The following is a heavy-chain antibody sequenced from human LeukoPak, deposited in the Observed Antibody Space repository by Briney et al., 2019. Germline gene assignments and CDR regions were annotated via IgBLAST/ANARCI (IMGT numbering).Heavy chain of an antibody. CDR1: NYSISSGYY. CDR2: IYHSGNT. D-gene: IGHD5-18*01. J-gene: IGHJ3*01. Sequence: SETLSLTCTVSNYSISSGYYRGWIRQPPGKGLEWIGSIYHSGNTYYNPSLKSRVTISVDTSKNQFSLNLNSVTAADTAVYYCARPGVGSGRYGAFDVWGQGTKVTVSS. CDR3: ARPGVGSGRYGAFDV. V-gene: IGHV4-38-2*02.